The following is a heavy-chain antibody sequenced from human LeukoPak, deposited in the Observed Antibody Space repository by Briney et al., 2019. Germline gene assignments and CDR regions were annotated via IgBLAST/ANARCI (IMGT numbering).Heavy chain of an antibody. CDR3: ATSTAMVSGYYYYMDV. Sequence: GGPLRLSCAASGFTFSSYAMGWVRQAPGKGLEWVSAISGSGGSTYYADSVKGRFTISRDNSKNTLYLQMNSLRAEDTAVYYCATSTAMVSGYYYYMDVWGKGTTVTVSS. CDR1: GFTFSSYA. J-gene: IGHJ6*03. D-gene: IGHD5-18*01. V-gene: IGHV3-23*01. CDR2: ISGSGGST.